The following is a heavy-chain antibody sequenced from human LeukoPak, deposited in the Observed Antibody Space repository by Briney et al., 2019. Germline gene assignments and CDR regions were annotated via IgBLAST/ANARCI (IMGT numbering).Heavy chain of an antibody. V-gene: IGHV3-74*01. J-gene: IGHJ6*03. CDR1: GFSFSVYW. CDR2: IETDGSIT. CDR3: ARDSDSSGYYYYYYYMDV. D-gene: IGHD3-22*01. Sequence: GGSLRLSCAASGFSFSVYWMHWVRQAPGKGPVWVSRIETDGSITDYADFVKGRFTISRDNAKNSLYLQMNSLRAEDTAVYYCARDSDSSGYYYYYYYMDVWGKGTTVTVSS.